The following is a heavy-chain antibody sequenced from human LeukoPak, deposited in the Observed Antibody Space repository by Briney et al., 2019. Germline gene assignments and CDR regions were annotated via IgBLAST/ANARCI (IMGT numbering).Heavy chain of an antibody. D-gene: IGHD6-19*01. CDR2: FRGSGCST. CDR1: GFTFSSYA. CDR3: AKDSGYSSGCHNV. V-gene: IGHV3-23*01. J-gene: IGHJ4*02. Sequence: GGSLRLPCAASGFTFSSYAMSWVRRAPGKGLEWVSAFRGSGCSTYYADSVKGRFNISRDNSKNTLYLQMNSLRAEDTAVYYCAKDSGYSSGCHNVWGQGPLVTVSS.